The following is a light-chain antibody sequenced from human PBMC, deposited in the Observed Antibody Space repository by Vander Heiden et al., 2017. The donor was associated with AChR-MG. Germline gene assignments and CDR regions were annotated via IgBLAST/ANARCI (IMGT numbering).Light chain of an antibody. V-gene: IGKV1-5*03. J-gene: IGKJ3*01. CDR1: QSISNW. CDR2: KTS. CDR3: QHYTSFSFT. Sequence: DVPMTPSPSTLSASVGDRVTIPCRASQSISNWLARYQQKPGKAPKLLMYKTSNLESGVPSRFSGGGSGTEFTLTISSLQPDDFATYYCQHYTSFSFTFGPGTKVDIK.